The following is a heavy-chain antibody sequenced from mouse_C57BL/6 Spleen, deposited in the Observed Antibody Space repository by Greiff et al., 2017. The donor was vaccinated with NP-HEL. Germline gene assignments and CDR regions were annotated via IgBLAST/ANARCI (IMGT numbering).Heavy chain of an antibody. CDR3: ARPHITTGVANYFDY. CDR1: GFTFSDYG. CDR2: ISSGSSTI. Sequence: EVKLVESGGGLVKPGGSLKLSCAASGFTFSDYGMHWVRQAPEKGLEWVAYISSGSSTIYYADTVKGRFTISRDNAKNTLFLQMTSLRSEDTAMYYCARPHITTGVANYFDYWGQGTTLTVSS. D-gene: IGHD1-1*01. V-gene: IGHV5-17*01. J-gene: IGHJ2*01.